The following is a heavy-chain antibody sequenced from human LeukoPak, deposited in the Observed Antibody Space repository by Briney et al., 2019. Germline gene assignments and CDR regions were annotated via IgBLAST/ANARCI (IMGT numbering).Heavy chain of an antibody. CDR1: GYSISSGYY. D-gene: IGHD6-13*01. CDR2: IYSGST. CDR3: ARVYSSSWYGWYFDL. J-gene: IGHJ2*01. Sequence: SETLSLTCIVSGYSISSGYYWGWIRQPPGKGLEWIGSIYSGSTYYNPSLKSRVTISVDTSKNQFSLKLSSVTAADTAVYYCARVYSSSWYGWYFDLWGRGTLVTVSS. V-gene: IGHV4-38-2*02.